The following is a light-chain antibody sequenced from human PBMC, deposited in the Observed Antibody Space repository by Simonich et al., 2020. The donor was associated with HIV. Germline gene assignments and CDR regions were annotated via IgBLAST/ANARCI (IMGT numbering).Light chain of an antibody. Sequence: EIVMTQSPATLSVSPGERATFSCRASQRVSSNLAWYQQKPGQAPRLLIYGASTRATGIPARFSGSGSGTELTLTISSLQSEDFAVYYCQQYNNWPRTFGQGTKVEIK. CDR2: GAS. CDR1: QRVSSN. J-gene: IGKJ1*01. CDR3: QQYNNWPRT. V-gene: IGKV3-15*01.